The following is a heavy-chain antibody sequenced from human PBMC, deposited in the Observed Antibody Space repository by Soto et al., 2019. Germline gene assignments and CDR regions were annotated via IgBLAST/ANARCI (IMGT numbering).Heavy chain of an antibody. CDR2: IYHSGST. J-gene: IGHJ3*02. Sequence: SETLSLTCAVSGGSISSSNWWSWVRQPPGKGLEWIGEIYHSGSTNYNPSLKSRVTISVDKSKNQFSLKLSSVTAADTAVYYCARDRGIAVADSKGAFDIWGQGTMVTVSS. D-gene: IGHD6-19*01. V-gene: IGHV4-4*02. CDR1: GGSISSSNW. CDR3: ARDRGIAVADSKGAFDI.